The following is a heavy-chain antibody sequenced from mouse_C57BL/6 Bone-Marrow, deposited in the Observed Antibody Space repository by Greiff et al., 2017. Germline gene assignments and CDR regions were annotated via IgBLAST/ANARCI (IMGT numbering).Heavy chain of an antibody. CDR3: ARWGYGYFDV. CDR1: GYTFTSYW. V-gene: IGHV1-52*01. J-gene: IGHJ1*03. Sequence: VQLQQPGAELVRPGSSVKLSCKASGYTFTSYWMHWVKQRPIQGLEWIGNIDPSDSETHYNQKFKDKATLTVDKSSSTAYMQLSSLTSEDSTVYYCARWGYGYFDVWGTGTTVTVSS. CDR2: IDPSDSET.